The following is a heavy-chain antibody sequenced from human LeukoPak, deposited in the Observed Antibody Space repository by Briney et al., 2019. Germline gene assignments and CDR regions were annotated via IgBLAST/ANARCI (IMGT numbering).Heavy chain of an antibody. CDR2: IYSSGSF. Sequence: TETLSLTCTVSGGSISSYFWTWIRQPAGRGLEWIGHIYSSGSFKYNPSLKSRVTMSIDTSKNQLSLKLNSVTAADTAVYYCARSGGSSSGSLGLWYSDIWGQETMVTVSS. V-gene: IGHV4-4*07. J-gene: IGHJ3*02. CDR3: ARSGGSSSGSLGLWYSDI. CDR1: GGSISSYF. D-gene: IGHD6-19*01.